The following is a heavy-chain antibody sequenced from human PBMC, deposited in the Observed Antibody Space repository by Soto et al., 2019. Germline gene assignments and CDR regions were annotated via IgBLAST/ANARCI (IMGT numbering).Heavy chain of an antibody. CDR1: GFPFTSYG. V-gene: IGHV1-18*04. CDR3: ARDQTTRWERRPPGY. Sequence: QVQLVQSGAEVKKPGASVKVSCKTSGFPFTSYGITWVRQAPGKGLEWMGWISAYNGHTDYAQNIQGRVTMTTDTSTSTAYMELRSLRSDDTAVYYCARDQTTRWERRPPGYWGQGTLVTVSS. D-gene: IGHD1-26*01. J-gene: IGHJ4*02. CDR2: ISAYNGHT.